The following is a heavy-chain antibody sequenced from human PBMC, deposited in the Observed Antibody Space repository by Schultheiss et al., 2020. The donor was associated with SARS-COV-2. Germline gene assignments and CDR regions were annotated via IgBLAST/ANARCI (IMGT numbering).Heavy chain of an antibody. D-gene: IGHD1-1*01. CDR1: GFSFSSYA. CDR2: IWYEGINQ. J-gene: IGHJ4*02. CDR3: ARGQLDFDY. Sequence: GGSLRLSCAASGFSFSSYAMHWVRQAPGKGLEWVAVIWYEGINQYYADSVKGRFTISRDNAKQSLYLQMNSLRAEDTAVYYCARGQLDFDYWGQGTLVTVSS. V-gene: IGHV3-33*01.